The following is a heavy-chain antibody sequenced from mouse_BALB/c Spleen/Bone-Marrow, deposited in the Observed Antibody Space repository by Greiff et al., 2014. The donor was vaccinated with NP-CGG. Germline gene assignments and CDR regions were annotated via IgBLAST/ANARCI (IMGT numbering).Heavy chain of an antibody. CDR2: ISDGGSYT. CDR3: AREGNYGYFDY. V-gene: IGHV5-4*02. CDR1: GFTFSDCY. D-gene: IGHD1-1*01. Sequence: EVKLVESGGGLVKPGGSLKLSCAASGFTFSDCYMYWVRQTPEKRLEWVATISDGGSYTYYPDSVKGRFTISRDNAKNNLYLQMSSLKSEDTAIYCCAREGNYGYFDYWGQGTTLTVSS. J-gene: IGHJ2*01.